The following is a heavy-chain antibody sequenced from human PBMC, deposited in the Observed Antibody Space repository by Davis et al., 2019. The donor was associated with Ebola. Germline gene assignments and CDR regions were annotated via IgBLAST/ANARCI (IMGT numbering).Heavy chain of an antibody. CDR3: TTDPNAFYCSSTSCPPFDY. V-gene: IGHV3-15*07. CDR1: GFTFSNAW. J-gene: IGHJ4*02. CDR2: IKSKTDGGTT. D-gene: IGHD2-2*01. Sequence: PGGSLRLSCAASGFTFSNAWMNWVRQAPGKGLEWVGRIKSKTDGGTTDYAAPVKGRFTISRDDSKNTLYLQMNSLKTEDTAVYYCTTDPNAFYCSSTSCPPFDYWGQGTLVTVSS.